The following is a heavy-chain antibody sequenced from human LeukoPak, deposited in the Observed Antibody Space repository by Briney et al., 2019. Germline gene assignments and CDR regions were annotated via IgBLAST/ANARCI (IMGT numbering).Heavy chain of an antibody. V-gene: IGHV4-59*08. CDR3: ARHPDPIAAAGTAYFDY. D-gene: IGHD6-13*01. Sequence: PSETLSLTCTVSGGSISSYYWSWIRQPPGKGLEWIGYIYYSGSTNYNPSLKSRVTISVDTSKNQFSLELSSVTAADTAVYYCARHPDPIAAAGTAYFDYWGQGTLVTVSS. CDR1: GGSISSYY. J-gene: IGHJ4*02. CDR2: IYYSGST.